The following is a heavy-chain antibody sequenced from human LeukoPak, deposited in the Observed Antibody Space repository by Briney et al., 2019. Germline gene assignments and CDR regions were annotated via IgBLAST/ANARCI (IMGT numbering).Heavy chain of an antibody. Sequence: GASVKVSCKASGGTFSSYAISWVRQAPGQGLEWMGGIIPIFGTANYAQKFQGRVTITADESTSTAYMEPSSLRSEDTAVYYCARAAAAGLDFDYWGQGTLVTVSS. CDR2: IIPIFGTA. CDR1: GGTFSSYA. V-gene: IGHV1-69*13. D-gene: IGHD6-13*01. J-gene: IGHJ4*02. CDR3: ARAAAAGLDFDY.